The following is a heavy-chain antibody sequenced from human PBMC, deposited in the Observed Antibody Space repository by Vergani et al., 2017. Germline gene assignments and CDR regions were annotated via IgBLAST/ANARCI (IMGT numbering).Heavy chain of an antibody. CDR3: ARARKXRFGVVWENWFDP. CDR1: GFTFNEYW. V-gene: IGHV3-74*02. CDR2: MNGDGDTI. D-gene: IGHD3-3*01. J-gene: IGHJ5*02. Sequence: VQLVESGGGLVKPGGSLRLSCAASGFTFNEYWMHWARQVPGKGLVWVSGMNGDGDTISYADSVKGRFTISRDNAKNTLFLQMNSLRAEDTAVYYCARARKXRFGVVWENWFDPWGQGTLVTVSS.